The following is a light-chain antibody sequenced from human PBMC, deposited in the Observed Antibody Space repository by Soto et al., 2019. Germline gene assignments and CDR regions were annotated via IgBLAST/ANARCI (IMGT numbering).Light chain of an antibody. CDR3: QQSYSTPPWT. CDR1: QSISSY. V-gene: IGKV1-39*01. CDR2: AAS. J-gene: IGKJ1*01. Sequence: DILMTQTPSSLSASVGDRVTITYRASQSISSYLNWYQQKPGKAPKLLIYAASSLQSGIPSRFSGSGSGTDFTLTISSLQPEDFATYYCQQSYSTPPWTFGQGTNVDIK.